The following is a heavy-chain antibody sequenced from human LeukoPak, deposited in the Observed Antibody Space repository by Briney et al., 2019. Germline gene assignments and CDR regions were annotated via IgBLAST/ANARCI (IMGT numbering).Heavy chain of an antibody. CDR1: GGSISSYY. CDR2: IYYSGST. D-gene: IGHD6-13*01. CDR3: ARHESIAAALFDP. V-gene: IGHV4-59*08. J-gene: IGHJ5*02. Sequence: PSETLSLTCTVSGGSISSYYWSWIRQPPGKGLEWIGYIYYSGSTNYNPSLKSRVTISVDTSKNQFSLKPSSVTAADTAVYYCARHESIAAALFDPWGQGTLVTVSS.